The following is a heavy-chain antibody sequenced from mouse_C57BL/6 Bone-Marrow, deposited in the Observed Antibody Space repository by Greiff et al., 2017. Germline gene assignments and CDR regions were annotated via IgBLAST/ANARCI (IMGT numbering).Heavy chain of an antibody. V-gene: IGHV1-62-2*01. J-gene: IGHJ3*01. Sequence: QVQLQQSGAGLVKPGASVKLSCKASGYTFTEYTIHWVKQRSGQGLEWIGWFYPGSGSIKYNEKFKDKVTLTADKSSNNVYMELSSLTSEDAAVYFCARHALYGSSYSWFAYWGQGTLVTVSA. CDR1: GYTFTEYT. CDR3: ARHALYGSSYSWFAY. D-gene: IGHD1-1*01. CDR2: FYPGSGSI.